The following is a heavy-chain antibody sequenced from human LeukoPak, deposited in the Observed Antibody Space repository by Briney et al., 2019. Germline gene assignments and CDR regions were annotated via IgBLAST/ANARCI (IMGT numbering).Heavy chain of an antibody. CDR2: IYTSGST. CDR3: ARGLAAVRWFDP. CDR1: GDSISGYY. D-gene: IGHD6-19*01. V-gene: IGHV4-4*07. Sequence: SETLSLTCTVSGDSISGYYWSWIRQPAGKGLEWIGRIYTSGSTNYNPSLKSRLTMSVDTSKNQLSLKLYSVTAADTAVYYCARGLAAVRWFDPWGQGTLVTVSS. J-gene: IGHJ5*02.